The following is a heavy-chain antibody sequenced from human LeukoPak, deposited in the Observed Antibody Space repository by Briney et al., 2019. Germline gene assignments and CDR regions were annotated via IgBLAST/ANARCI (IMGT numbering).Heavy chain of an antibody. V-gene: IGHV3-21*01. CDR3: ARGYCSGGSCYHFLDY. J-gene: IGHJ4*02. D-gene: IGHD2-15*01. Sequence: PGGSLRLSCAASGFTFSSYSMNWVRQAPGKGLEWVSSISSSSSYIYYADSVKGRFTISRDNAKNSLYLQMNSLRAEDTAVYYCARGYCSGGSCYHFLDYWGQGTLVTVSS. CDR1: GFTFSSYS. CDR2: ISSSSSYI.